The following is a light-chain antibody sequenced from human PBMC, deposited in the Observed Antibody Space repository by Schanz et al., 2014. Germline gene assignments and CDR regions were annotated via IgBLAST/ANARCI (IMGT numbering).Light chain of an antibody. CDR1: SSDVGGYNY. J-gene: IGLJ3*02. V-gene: IGLV2-14*03. CDR2: DVT. Sequence: QSALTQPASVSGSPGQSVTISCTGTSSDVGGYNYVSWYQQHPGKAPKLMIYDVTKRPSGVPDRFSGSKSGNTASLTISGLQAEDEADYYCSAYTRSSAHWFFGGGTKLTVL. CDR3: SAYTRSSAHWF.